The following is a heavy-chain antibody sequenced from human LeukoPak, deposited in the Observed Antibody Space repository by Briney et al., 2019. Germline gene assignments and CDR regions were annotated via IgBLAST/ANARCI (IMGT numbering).Heavy chain of an antibody. CDR2: ISDTGATT. J-gene: IGHJ4*02. CDR3: AKDTSIGRYCTNGVCSPFDY. V-gene: IGHV3-23*01. D-gene: IGHD2-8*01. CDR1: GFSFSDFY. Sequence: GGSLRLSCAASGFSFSDFYMSWIRQAPGKGLEWVSAISDTGATTYDADSVKGRFTISRDNSRSTLYLQMNSLRAEDTAIYYCAKDTSIGRYCTNGVCSPFDYWGQGTLVTVSS.